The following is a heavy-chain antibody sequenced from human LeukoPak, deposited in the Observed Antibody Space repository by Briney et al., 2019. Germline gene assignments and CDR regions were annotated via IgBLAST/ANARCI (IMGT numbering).Heavy chain of an antibody. V-gene: IGHV3-21*05. CDR1: GFSFSSCG. J-gene: IGHJ4*02. Sequence: GGSLRLSCAASGFSFSSCGMHWVRQAPGKGLEWISGISNTGNVFYTDSVMGRFTISRDNAKNSVYLQMNSLRGEDTAVYHCAISPRIAVSTWGQGTLVTVSS. D-gene: IGHD5/OR15-5a*01. CDR3: AISPRIAVST. CDR2: ISNTGNV.